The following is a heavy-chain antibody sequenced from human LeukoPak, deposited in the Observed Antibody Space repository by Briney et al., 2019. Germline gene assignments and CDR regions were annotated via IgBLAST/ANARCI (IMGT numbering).Heavy chain of an antibody. D-gene: IGHD4-17*01. CDR2: INHSGST. Sequence: PSETLSLTCAVYGGSFSGYYWSWIRQPPGKGLEWIGEINHSGSTNYNPSLKSRVTISVDTSKNQFSLKLSSVTAADTAVYYCARAGYGDSDFDYWGQGILVTVSS. V-gene: IGHV4-34*01. CDR1: GGSFSGYY. CDR3: ARAGYGDSDFDY. J-gene: IGHJ4*02.